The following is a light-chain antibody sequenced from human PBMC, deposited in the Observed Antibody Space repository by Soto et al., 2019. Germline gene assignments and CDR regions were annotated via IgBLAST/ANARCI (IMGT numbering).Light chain of an antibody. V-gene: IGLV2-23*01. Sequence: QSVLTQPASVSGSPGQSITISCTGTSSDVGSYNFVSWYQQHPGKAPKLMIYEGSQRPSGVSNRFSGSKSGNTASLTISGLQAEDDADYYCCSYAGSSLWVFGGGTKLTVL. J-gene: IGLJ3*02. CDR2: EGS. CDR3: CSYAGSSLWV. CDR1: SSDVGSYNF.